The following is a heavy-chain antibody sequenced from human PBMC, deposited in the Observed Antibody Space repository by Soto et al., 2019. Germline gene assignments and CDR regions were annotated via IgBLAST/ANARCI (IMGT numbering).Heavy chain of an antibody. J-gene: IGHJ4*02. CDR3: ARDRPTDN. CDR1: GYTFNRYD. CDR2: ITGDTVEA. Sequence: QVQLVQSGAEVRKPGASVTVSCKASGYTFNRYDISWLRQAPGQGPECMVWITGDTVEASYARKFQGRVTLTRNTSTSTVYMGLRSLRDDDTAVYYCARDRPTDNWGQGTLVTVSS. V-gene: IGHV1-18*01.